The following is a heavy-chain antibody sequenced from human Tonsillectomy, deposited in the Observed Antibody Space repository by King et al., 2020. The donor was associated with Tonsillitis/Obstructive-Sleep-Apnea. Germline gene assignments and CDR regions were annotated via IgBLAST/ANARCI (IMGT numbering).Heavy chain of an antibody. CDR2: INTNTGRP. J-gene: IGHJ3*02. D-gene: IGHD6-19*01. Sequence: VQLVESGSELKKPGASVKVSCKASGYTFTSYAMNWVRQAPGQGLEWMGWINTNTGRPTYAQGFTGRFVFSLDTSVSTAYLQISSLKTDDTAVYSCAKDISSGWSRNDAFDIWGQGTMVTVSS. CDR1: GYTFTSYA. CDR3: AKDISSGWSRNDAFDI. V-gene: IGHV7-4-1*02.